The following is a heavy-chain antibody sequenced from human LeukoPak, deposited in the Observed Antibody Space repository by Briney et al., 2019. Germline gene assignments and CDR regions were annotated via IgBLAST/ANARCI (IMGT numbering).Heavy chain of an antibody. CDR3: ATKGLGYFDWLLFLDY. CDR2: FDPEDGET. Sequence: ASVKVSCKVSGYTLTELSMHWVRQAPGNGLDWMAAFDPEDGETIYAQKFQGRVTMTEDTSTDTAYMELSSLRSEDTAVYYCATKGLGYFDWLLFLDYWGQGTLVTVSS. CDR1: GYTLTELS. V-gene: IGHV1-24*01. J-gene: IGHJ4*02. D-gene: IGHD3-9*01.